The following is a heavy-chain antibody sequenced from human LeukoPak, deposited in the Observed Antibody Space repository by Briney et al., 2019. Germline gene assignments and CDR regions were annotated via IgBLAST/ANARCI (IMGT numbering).Heavy chain of an antibody. CDR1: GDSVSSNSAA. J-gene: IGHJ5*02. Sequence: SQTLSLTCAISGDSVSSNSAAWNWIRQSPSRGLEWLGRTYYRSKWYNDYAASVKSRITINPDTSKNQFSLQLNSVTPEDTAVYYSARGVRITMVRGVIIPPRFDPWGQGTLVTVSS. V-gene: IGHV6-1*01. D-gene: IGHD3-10*01. CDR2: TYYRSKWYN. CDR3: ARGVRITMVRGVIIPPRFDP.